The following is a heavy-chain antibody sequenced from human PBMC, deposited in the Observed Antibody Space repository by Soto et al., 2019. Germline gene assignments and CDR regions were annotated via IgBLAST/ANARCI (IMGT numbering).Heavy chain of an antibody. CDR3: ARDRRRRDGYNYNWFDP. J-gene: IGHJ5*02. Sequence: SETLSLTCTVSGGSISSYYWSWIRQPPGKGLEWIGYIYYSGSTNYNPSLKSRVTISVDTSKNQFSLKLSSVTAADTAVYYCARDRRRRDGYNYNWFDPWGQGTLVTVSS. D-gene: IGHD5-12*01. V-gene: IGHV4-59*01. CDR2: IYYSGST. CDR1: GGSISSYY.